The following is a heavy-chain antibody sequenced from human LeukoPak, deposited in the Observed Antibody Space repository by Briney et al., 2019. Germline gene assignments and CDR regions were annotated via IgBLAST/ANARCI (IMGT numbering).Heavy chain of an antibody. V-gene: IGHV1-3*01. Sequence: GASVKVSCKASGYTFTSYAMHWVRQAPGQRLEWMGWINAGNGNTKYSQKFQGRVTITRDTSASTAYMELSSLRSEDTAVYYCASEAPGGYCSGGSCYRSGMDVWGQGTTVTVSS. D-gene: IGHD2-15*01. CDR3: ASEAPGGYCSGGSCYRSGMDV. CDR1: GYTFTSYA. J-gene: IGHJ6*02. CDR2: INAGNGNT.